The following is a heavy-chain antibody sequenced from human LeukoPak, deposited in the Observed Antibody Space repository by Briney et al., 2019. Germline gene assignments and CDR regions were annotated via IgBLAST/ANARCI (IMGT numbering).Heavy chain of an antibody. CDR2: INPNNADT. CDR3: ARGDPGDGYNKVHD. D-gene: IGHD5-24*01. J-gene: IGHJ4*02. CDR1: GYTLSDYY. V-gene: IGHV1-2*02. Sequence: ASVTVSCKASGYTLSDYYMHWVRLAAGQGLEWMGWINPNNADTNYAQKFQGRVTMTRDTSISTAYMELSRLTSDDTAVYYCARGDPGDGYNKVHDWGQGTLVTVSS.